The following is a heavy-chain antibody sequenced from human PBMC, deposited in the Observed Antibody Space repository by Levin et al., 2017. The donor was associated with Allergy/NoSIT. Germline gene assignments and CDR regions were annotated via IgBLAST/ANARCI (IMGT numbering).Heavy chain of an antibody. CDR3: ARNRIIVAGGNDYYYGMDG. CDR1: GGSVSSGTYY. D-gene: IGHD5-12*01. CDR2: INYRGGT. Sequence: SETLSLTCSVSGGSVSSGTYYWSWIRLPPGKGLEWIGYINYRGGTKYNPSLESRITISVDTSKNEFSLKVTSVTAAETAVYYCARNRIIVAGGNDYYYGMDGWGQGTTVTVSS. J-gene: IGHJ6*02. V-gene: IGHV4-61*01.